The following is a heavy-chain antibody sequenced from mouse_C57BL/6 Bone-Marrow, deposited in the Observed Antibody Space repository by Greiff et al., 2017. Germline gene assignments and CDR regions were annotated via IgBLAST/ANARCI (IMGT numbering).Heavy chain of an antibody. CDR2: IYPTSGRT. J-gene: IGHJ2*01. D-gene: IGHD4-1*01. CDR3: ARSGPLGRSFDY. Sequence: VQLQQPGAELVKPGASVKMSCKASGYTFTSYWITWVKPRPGQGLEWIGDIYPTSGRTNNNEKFKSKAILTVDTPSNTAYMQLSSLTSEDSAVFYCARSGPLGRSFDYWGQGTTRTVSS. V-gene: IGHV1-55*01. CDR1: GYTFTSYW.